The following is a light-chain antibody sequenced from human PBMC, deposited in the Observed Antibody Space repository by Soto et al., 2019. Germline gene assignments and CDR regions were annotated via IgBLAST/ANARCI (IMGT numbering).Light chain of an antibody. CDR3: QAGSSTPPT. Sequence: DIQMTQSPSSLSASVGDRVTITCRASQSITTYLNWYQHKPGKAPNLLICAASSLPSGVPSRFSGSGSGTDVTLTISSLLPEDSATDQCQAGSSTPPTFGHGTKVDIK. CDR2: AAS. CDR1: QSITTY. J-gene: IGKJ3*01. V-gene: IGKV1-39*01.